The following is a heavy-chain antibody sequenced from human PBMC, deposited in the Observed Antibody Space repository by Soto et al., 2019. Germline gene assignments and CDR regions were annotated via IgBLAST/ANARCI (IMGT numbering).Heavy chain of an antibody. Sequence: GGSLRLSCAASGFTFSSYGMHWVRQAPGKGLEGVAVIWYDGSNKYYADSVKGRFTISRDNSKNTLYLQMNSLRAEDTAVYYCARDHSSSWTTLDHMDVWGKGTTVTVSS. J-gene: IGHJ6*03. CDR2: IWYDGSNK. CDR1: GFTFSSYG. V-gene: IGHV3-33*01. D-gene: IGHD6-13*01. CDR3: ARDHSSSWTTLDHMDV.